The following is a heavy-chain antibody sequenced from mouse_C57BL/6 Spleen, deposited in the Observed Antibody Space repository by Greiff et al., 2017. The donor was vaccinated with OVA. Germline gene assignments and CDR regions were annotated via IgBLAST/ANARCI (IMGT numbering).Heavy chain of an antibody. CDR2: IDPSDSET. J-gene: IGHJ2*01. V-gene: IGHV1-52*01. CDR3: ARFERYYFDY. Sequence: QVQLKQPGAELVRPGSSVKLSCKASGYTFTSYWMHWVKQRPIQGLEWIGNIDPSDSETHYNQKFKDKATLTVDKSSSTAYMQLSSLTSEDSAVYYCARFERYYFDYWGQGTTLTVSS. CDR1: GYTFTSYW.